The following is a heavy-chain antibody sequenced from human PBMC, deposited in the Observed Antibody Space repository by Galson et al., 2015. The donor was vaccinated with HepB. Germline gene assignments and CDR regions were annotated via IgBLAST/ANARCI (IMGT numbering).Heavy chain of an antibody. D-gene: IGHD6-19*01. V-gene: IGHV2-70*04. J-gene: IGHJ2*01. CDR1: GFSLSTTEMR. CDR2: IDWDDDK. CDR3: ARSGYSSGWYPGYFAL. Sequence: PALVKPTQTLTLTCTFSGFSLSTTEMRVSWIRQPPGKALEWLARIDWDDDKFYSTSLKTRLTISKDTSKNQVVLTMTNMDPVDTATYYCARSGYSSGWYPGYFALWGRGTLVTVSS.